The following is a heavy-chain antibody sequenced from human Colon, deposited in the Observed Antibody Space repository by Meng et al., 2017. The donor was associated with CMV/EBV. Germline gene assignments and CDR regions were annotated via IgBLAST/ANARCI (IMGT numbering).Heavy chain of an antibody. CDR3: ARALKCNSTSCYTKYYYGLDV. V-gene: IGHV1-8*01. CDR1: GYTFTNYD. Sequence: ASVKVSCKASGYTFTNYDINWVRQAAGQGLEWMGWMNPNSADTGYARKFQGRVTMTRNTSISTAYMELSSLRSEDTAVYYCARALKCNSTSCYTKYYYGLDVWGQGTTVTVSS. J-gene: IGHJ6*02. CDR2: MNPNSADT. D-gene: IGHD2-2*02.